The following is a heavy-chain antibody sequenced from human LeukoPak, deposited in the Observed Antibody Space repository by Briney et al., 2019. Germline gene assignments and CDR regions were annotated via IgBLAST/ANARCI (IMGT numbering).Heavy chain of an antibody. V-gene: IGHV3-48*03. J-gene: IGHJ4*02. CDR2: IGSSGGNI. D-gene: IGHD1-14*01. Sequence: GGSLRLSCEASGFTFSSYEMNWVRQAPGKGLEWVSYIGSSGGNIFYADSVKGRFTISRDNAKNSLYLHMNSLRAEDTAVYYCARDLSNNRKLDYWGQGTLVTVSS. CDR1: GFTFSSYE. CDR3: ARDLSNNRKLDY.